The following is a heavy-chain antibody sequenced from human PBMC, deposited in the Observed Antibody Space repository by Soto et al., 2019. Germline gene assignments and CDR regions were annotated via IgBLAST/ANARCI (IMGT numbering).Heavy chain of an antibody. V-gene: IGHV3-30-3*01. CDR3: ARDYGIAAAGRYYYGMDV. D-gene: IGHD6-13*01. J-gene: IGHJ6*02. CDR2: ISYDGSNK. Sequence: PGGSLRLSCAASGFTFSSYAMHWVRQAPGKGLEWVAVISYDGSNKYYADSVKGRFTISRDNSKNTLYLQMNSLRAEDTAVYYCARDYGIAAAGRYYYGMDVWGQGTTVTVSS. CDR1: GFTFSSYA.